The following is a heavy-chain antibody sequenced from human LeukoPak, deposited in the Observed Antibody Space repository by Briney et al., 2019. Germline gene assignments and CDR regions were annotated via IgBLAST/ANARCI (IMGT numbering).Heavy chain of an antibody. Sequence: GGSLRLSCAGSGLTFINYWMTWVRQVPGKGLEWVANINRDGSGEYYLPSVRGRFTISKDDAKDSLYLQMDSLRPEDTAIYYCARVEYTGNGNLYWGQGTLVTVSS. J-gene: IGHJ4*02. CDR3: ARVEYTGNGNLY. CDR2: INRDGSGE. CDR1: GLTFINYW. V-gene: IGHV3-7*01. D-gene: IGHD2-8*02.